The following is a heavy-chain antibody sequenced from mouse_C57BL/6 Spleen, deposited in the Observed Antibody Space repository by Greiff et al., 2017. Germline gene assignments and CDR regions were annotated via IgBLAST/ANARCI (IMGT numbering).Heavy chain of an antibody. CDR3: ARSNDGFYFSYFEV. D-gene: IGHD2-3*01. J-gene: IGHJ1*01. CDR2: INPGSGGT. V-gene: IGHV1-54*01. CDR1: GYAFTNYL. Sequence: QVQLQQSGAELVRPGTSVKVSCKASGYAFTNYLIEWVKQRPGQGLEWIGVINPGSGGTNYKEKFKGKATLTADKSTSTAYMQLSSLTSEDSAVYFCARSNDGFYFSYFEVWGAGTTVTVSS.